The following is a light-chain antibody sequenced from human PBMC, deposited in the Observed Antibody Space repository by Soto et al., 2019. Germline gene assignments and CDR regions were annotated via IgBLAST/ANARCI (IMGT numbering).Light chain of an antibody. CDR3: SSYAVSNNFE. CDR2: EVS. CDR1: SRDVGGYNY. V-gene: IGLV2-8*01. Sequence: QSVLTQPPSASGSPGQSVTISCTGTSRDVGGYNYVSWYQQHPGKAPKLMIYEVSKRPSGVPDRFSGSKSGNTASLTVSGLQAEDEAEYYCSSYAVSNNFEFGGGTKLTVL. J-gene: IGLJ2*01.